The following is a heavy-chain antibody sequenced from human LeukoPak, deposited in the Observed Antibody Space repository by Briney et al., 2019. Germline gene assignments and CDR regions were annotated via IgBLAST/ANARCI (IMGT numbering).Heavy chain of an antibody. CDR1: GFTFSNAW. V-gene: IGHV3-15*01. CDR2: IKSKTDGGTT. J-gene: IGHJ4*02. D-gene: IGHD5-12*01. CDR3: TTDGGYDLGAVDY. Sequence: GGSLRLSCAASGFTFSNAWMNWVRQAPGKGLEWVGRIKSKTDGGTTDYAAPVKGRFTISRDDSKNTPYLQMNSLKTEDTAVYYCTTDGGYDLGAVDYWGQGTLVTVSS.